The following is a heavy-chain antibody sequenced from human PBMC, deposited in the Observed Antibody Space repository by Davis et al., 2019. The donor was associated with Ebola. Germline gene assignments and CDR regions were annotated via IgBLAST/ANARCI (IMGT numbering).Heavy chain of an antibody. V-gene: IGHV3-9*01. CDR3: AKGISRITMIVVVYGMDV. D-gene: IGHD3-22*01. J-gene: IGHJ6*02. CDR2: ISWNSGSI. CDR1: GFTFDDYA. Sequence: SLKISCAASGFTFDDYAMHWVRQAPGKGLEWVSGISWNSGSIGYADSVKGRFTISRDNSKNMLYLQMNSLRAEDTAVYYCAKGISRITMIVVVYGMDVWGQGTTVTVSS.